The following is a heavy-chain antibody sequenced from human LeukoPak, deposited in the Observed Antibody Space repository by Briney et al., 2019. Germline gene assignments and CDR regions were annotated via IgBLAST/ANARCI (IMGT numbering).Heavy chain of an antibody. V-gene: IGHV1-2*02. CDR2: INPNSGGT. D-gene: IGHD6-13*01. Sequence: ASVKVSCKASEYTFTGYYMHWVRQAPGQGLEWMGWINPNSGGTNYAQKFQGRVTMTRDTSISTAYMELSRLRSDDTAVYYCASVFSGPIAAAGTAAFDIWGQGTMVTVSS. CDR3: ASVFSGPIAAAGTAAFDI. CDR1: EYTFTGYY. J-gene: IGHJ3*02.